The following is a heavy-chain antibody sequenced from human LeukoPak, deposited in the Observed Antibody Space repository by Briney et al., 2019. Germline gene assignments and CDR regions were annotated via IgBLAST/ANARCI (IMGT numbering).Heavy chain of an antibody. CDR1: GGSISSYY. CDR2: IYTSGST. V-gene: IGHV4-4*07. Sequence: PSETLSLTCTVSGGSISSYYWSWIRQPAGKGLEWIGRIYTSGSTNYNPSLKSRVTMSVDTSKNPFSLKLSSVTAADTAVYYCARLGPTIFGVVRDANAFDIWGQGTMVTVSS. CDR3: ARLGPTIFGVVRDANAFDI. J-gene: IGHJ3*02. D-gene: IGHD3-3*01.